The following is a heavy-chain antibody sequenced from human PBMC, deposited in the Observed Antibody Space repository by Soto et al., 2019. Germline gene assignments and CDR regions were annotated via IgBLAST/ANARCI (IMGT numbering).Heavy chain of an antibody. Sequence: SETLSLTCTVSGGSISSYYWSWFRQPPGKGLEWIGYIYYSGSTNYNPSLKSRVTISVDTSKNQFSLKLSSVTAADTAVYYCARGPDGITMLYWGQGTLVTVS. V-gene: IGHV4-59*01. J-gene: IGHJ4*02. CDR3: ARGPDGITMLY. CDR2: IYYSGST. D-gene: IGHD3-10*02. CDR1: GGSISSYY.